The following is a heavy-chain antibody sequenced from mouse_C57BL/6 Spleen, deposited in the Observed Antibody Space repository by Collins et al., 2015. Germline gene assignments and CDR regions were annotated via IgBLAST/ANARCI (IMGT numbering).Heavy chain of an antibody. D-gene: IGHD1-1*01. CDR3: ARRGFDYGAWFAY. Sequence: QVQLQQSDAELVKPGASVQISCKVSGYTFTDHSINWMKQRPEQGLEWIGYVYPRDGSSKYDLESSKAKATLTADKSSSTAYMQLNSLTSEDSAVYFCARRGFDYGAWFAYWGQGTLVTVSA. CDR1: GYTFTDHS. CDR2: VYPRDGSS. J-gene: IGHJ3*01. V-gene: IGHV1-78*01.